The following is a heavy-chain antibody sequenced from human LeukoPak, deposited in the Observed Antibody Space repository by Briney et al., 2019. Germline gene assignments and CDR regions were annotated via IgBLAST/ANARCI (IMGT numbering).Heavy chain of an antibody. CDR2: IIPILGIA. J-gene: IGHJ6*02. D-gene: IGHD2-8*01. Sequence: SVKVSFKAPGGTFSSYTISWVRQAPGQGLEWMGRIIPILGIANYAQKFQGRVTHTADKSTCTAYMELNSLRSEDTAVYYCARDVWESTYYYYYGMDVRGQGTTVTVSS. V-gene: IGHV1-69*04. CDR1: GGTFSSYT. CDR3: ARDVWESTYYYYYGMDV.